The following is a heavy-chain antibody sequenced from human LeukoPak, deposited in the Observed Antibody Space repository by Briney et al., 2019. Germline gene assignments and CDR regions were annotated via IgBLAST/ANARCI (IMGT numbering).Heavy chain of an antibody. Sequence: GGSLRLSCAASGFTFSAYWMSWVRQAPGKGLEWVAHIKKDLSEKYYVDSVKGRFTIARDNAENSLYLQMNSLRAEDTAVYYCARDPSRGYNYGYGDYWGQGTLVIVSS. CDR2: IKKDLSEK. J-gene: IGHJ4*02. D-gene: IGHD5-18*01. CDR3: ARDPSRGYNYGYGDY. V-gene: IGHV3-7*01. CDR1: GFTFSAYW.